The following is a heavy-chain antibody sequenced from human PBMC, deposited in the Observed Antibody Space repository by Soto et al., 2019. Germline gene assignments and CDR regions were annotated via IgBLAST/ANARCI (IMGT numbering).Heavy chain of an antibody. D-gene: IGHD4-17*01. J-gene: IGHJ3*02. CDR2: IYYSGST. CDR1: GGSISSYY. CDR3: ARHDYGDYLGPALGAFDI. V-gene: IGHV4-59*01. Sequence: QVQLQESGPGLVKPSETLSLTRTVSGGSISSYYWSWIRQPPGKGLEWIGYIYYSGSTNYNPSLKSRVTISVDTSKNQFSLKLSSVTAADTAVYYCARHDYGDYLGPALGAFDIWGQGTMVTVSS.